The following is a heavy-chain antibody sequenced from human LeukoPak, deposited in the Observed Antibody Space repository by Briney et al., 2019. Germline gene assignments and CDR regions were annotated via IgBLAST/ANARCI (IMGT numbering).Heavy chain of an antibody. J-gene: IGHJ5*02. CDR1: GFTFSDYY. D-gene: IGHD2-2*01. V-gene: IGHV3-23*01. Sequence: GGSLRLSCAASGFTFSDYYMSWIRQAPGKGLEWVSAISGSGGSTYYADSVKGRFTISRDNSKNTLYLQMNSLRAEDTAVYYCAKDQAWVVPASNWFDPWGQGTLVTVSS. CDR2: ISGSGGST. CDR3: AKDQAWVVPASNWFDP.